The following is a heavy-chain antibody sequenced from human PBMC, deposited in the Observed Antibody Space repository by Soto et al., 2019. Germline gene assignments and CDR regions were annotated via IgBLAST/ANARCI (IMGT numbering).Heavy chain of an antibody. J-gene: IGHJ5*02. V-gene: IGHV4-38-2*02. CDR1: GYSISSGYY. CDR2: IYHSGST. Sequence: SETLSLTCAVSGYSISSGYYWGWIRQPPGKGLEWIGSIYHSGSTYYNPSLKSRVTISVDTSKNQFSLKLSSVTAADTAVYYCARDFSGRIKILGGATAHWFDPWG. D-gene: IGHD3-3*01. CDR3: ARDFSGRIKILGGATAHWFDP.